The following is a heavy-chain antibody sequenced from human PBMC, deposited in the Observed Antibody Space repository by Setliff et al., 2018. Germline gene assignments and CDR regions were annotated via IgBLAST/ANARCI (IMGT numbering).Heavy chain of an antibody. CDR3: AREGVDSRSSTDYRYYMDV. Sequence: ASVKVSCKASGGTFSSYAISWVRQAPGQGLEWMGGIIPIFGTANYAQKFQGRVTITTDESTSTAYMELGSLRSEDTAVYYCAREGVDSRSSTDYRYYMDVWGKGTTVTVSS. V-gene: IGHV1-69*05. J-gene: IGHJ6*03. CDR2: IIPIFGTA. D-gene: IGHD6-6*01. CDR1: GGTFSSYA.